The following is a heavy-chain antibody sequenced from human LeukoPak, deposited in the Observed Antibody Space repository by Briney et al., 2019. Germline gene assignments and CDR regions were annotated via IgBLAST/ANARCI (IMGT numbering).Heavy chain of an antibody. J-gene: IGHJ3*02. D-gene: IGHD2-21*02. CDR1: GVSLSSSSYY. Sequence: SETLSLSCTVSGVSLSSSSYYWGWIRQSPGKGLEWVGSIYDSGNTYYNPSLNSRVTITVDTSKNQFSLQLSSVTAADTTVYYCARSHIVAVTGFAFDIWGQGTLVTVSS. CDR3: ARSHIVAVTGFAFDI. V-gene: IGHV4-39*01. CDR2: IYDSGNT.